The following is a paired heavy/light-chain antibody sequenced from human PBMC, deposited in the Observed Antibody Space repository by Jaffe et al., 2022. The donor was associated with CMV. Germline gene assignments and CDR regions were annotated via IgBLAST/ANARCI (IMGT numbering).Heavy chain of an antibody. CDR2: ISSSGNNI. CDR3: ARSEGFWDPFDI. V-gene: IGHV3-48*03. Sequence: EVQLVESGGGLVQPGGSLRLSCAASGFTFSRYEMNWVRQAPGEGLEWVSYISSSGNNIYHADSVKGRFTISRDNAKNSQYLQMNSLRAEDTAIYYCARSEGFWDPFDIWGQGTTVTVSS. J-gene: IGHJ3*02. CDR1: GFTFSRYE. D-gene: IGHD3-3*01.
Light chain of an antibody. Sequence: EIVLTQSPGTLSLSPGERATLSCRASQSISSSYLAWYQQKPGQAPRLLIYGASSRATGIPDRFSGSGSGTDFTLTISGLEPEDFAVYYCQQYSNSRTFGQGTKVEIK. CDR1: QSISSSY. V-gene: IGKV3-20*01. J-gene: IGKJ1*01. CDR3: QQYSNSRT. CDR2: GAS.